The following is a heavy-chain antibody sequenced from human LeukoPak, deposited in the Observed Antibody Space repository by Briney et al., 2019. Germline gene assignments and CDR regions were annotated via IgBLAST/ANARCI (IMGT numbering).Heavy chain of an antibody. V-gene: IGHV4-59*08. CDR2: IYHSRGT. Sequence: SETLSLTCTVSGGSISSYYWSWIRQFPGKGLEWIGTIYHSRGTYYNPSLKSRVTISIDTSKNHFSLELRSVTAADTAIYYCASPYSSGWAAFGYWGQGILATVSS. CDR1: GGSISSYY. J-gene: IGHJ4*02. D-gene: IGHD6-19*01. CDR3: ASPYSSGWAAFGY.